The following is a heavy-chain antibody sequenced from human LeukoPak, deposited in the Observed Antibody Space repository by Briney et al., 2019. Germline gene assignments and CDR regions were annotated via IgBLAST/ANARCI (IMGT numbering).Heavy chain of an antibody. CDR3: ARDPEVVPAAIEGNWFDP. D-gene: IGHD2-2*02. CDR1: GFTFSSYA. Sequence: GRSLRLSCAASGFTFSSYAMHWVRQAPGKGLEWVAVISYDGSNKYYADSVKGRFTISRDNSKNTLYLQMNSLRAEDTAVYYCARDPEVVPAAIEGNWFDPWGQGTLVTVSS. J-gene: IGHJ5*02. V-gene: IGHV3-30-3*01. CDR2: ISYDGSNK.